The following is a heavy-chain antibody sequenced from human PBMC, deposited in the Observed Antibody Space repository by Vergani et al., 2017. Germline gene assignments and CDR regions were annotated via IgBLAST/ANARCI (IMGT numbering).Heavy chain of an antibody. J-gene: IGHJ4*02. CDR1: GFTFNQYG. CDR2: IKQDESEK. V-gene: IGHV3-7*01. Sequence: VQLVESGGGVVQPGRSLRLSCAASGFTFNQYGMHWVRQAPGKGLEWVANIKQDESEKYYVDSVKGRFTISRDNAKHSLYLQMNSLRAEDTAVYYCARHGGSGWSLDYWGQGTLVTVSS. CDR3: ARHGGSGWSLDY. D-gene: IGHD6-19*01.